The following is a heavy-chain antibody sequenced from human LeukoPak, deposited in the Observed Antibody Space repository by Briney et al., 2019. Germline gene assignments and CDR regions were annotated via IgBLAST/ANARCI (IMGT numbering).Heavy chain of an antibody. CDR3: ARENDGRDAFDI. CDR2: IGYTSNDK. CDR1: GFTFSTST. V-gene: IGHV3-21*01. D-gene: IGHD1-1*01. J-gene: IGHJ3*02. Sequence: GGSLRLSCAASGFTFSTSTMNWVRQAPGKGLEWVSSIGYTSNDKYYVESVRGRFTISRDNSKNTLYLQMNSLRAEDTAVYYCARENDGRDAFDIWGQGTMVTVSS.